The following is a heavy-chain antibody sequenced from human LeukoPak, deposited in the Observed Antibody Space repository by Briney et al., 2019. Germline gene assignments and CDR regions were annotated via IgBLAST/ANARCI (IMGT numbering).Heavy chain of an antibody. CDR3: ARDVAGAVAGIPGY. V-gene: IGHV4-39*07. D-gene: IGHD6-19*01. J-gene: IGHJ4*02. CDR2: IYSSGST. CDR1: GGSIGSGSYY. Sequence: SETLSLTCTVSGGSIGSGSYYWHWIRQPPGKGPEWIGSIYSSGSTYYSPSLKSRVTISVDKSKNQFSLNLSSVTAADTAVYYCARDVAGAVAGIPGYWGQGTLVTVSS.